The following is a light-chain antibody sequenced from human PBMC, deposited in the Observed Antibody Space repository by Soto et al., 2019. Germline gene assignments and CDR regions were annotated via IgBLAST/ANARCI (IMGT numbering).Light chain of an antibody. CDR3: QQSYSIPWT. J-gene: IGKJ1*01. Sequence: DIQMTQSPSSLSASVGDRVTITCRASQSISSYLNWYQQKPGKAPKLLIYAASSLQSGVPSTFSGSGSGTDFTLTISSLQPEDFATYYCQQSYSIPWTFGQGTKVDIK. V-gene: IGKV1-39*01. CDR1: QSISSY. CDR2: AAS.